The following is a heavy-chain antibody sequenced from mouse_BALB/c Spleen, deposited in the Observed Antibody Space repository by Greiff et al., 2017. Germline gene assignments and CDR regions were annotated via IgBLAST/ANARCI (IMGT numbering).Heavy chain of an antibody. J-gene: IGHJ3*01. Sequence: EVKLMESGGGLVKPGGSLKLSCAASGFTFSSYTMSWVRQTPEKRLEWVATISSGGSYTYYPDSVKGRFTISRDNAKNTLYLQMSSLKSEDTAMYYCTNNYYGSSFFAYWGQGTLVTVSA. V-gene: IGHV5-6-4*01. D-gene: IGHD1-1*01. CDR3: TNNYYGSSFFAY. CDR2: ISSGGSYT. CDR1: GFTFSSYT.